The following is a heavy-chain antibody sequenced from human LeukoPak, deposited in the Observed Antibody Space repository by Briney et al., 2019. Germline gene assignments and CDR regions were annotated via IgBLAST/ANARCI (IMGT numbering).Heavy chain of an antibody. J-gene: IGHJ4*02. D-gene: IGHD3-9*01. CDR2: ISGRSDNA. Sequence: GGSLRLSCAASGFIFSNYAMYWVRQAPGKGLEWVSAISGRSDNAYYADSVKGRFTLSRDSSKNTLYLQMNSLRADDTAVYYCAKWGDYDVLTGYYVSDFWGQGTLVTVSS. V-gene: IGHV3-23*01. CDR3: AKWGDYDVLTGYYVSDF. CDR1: GFIFSNYA.